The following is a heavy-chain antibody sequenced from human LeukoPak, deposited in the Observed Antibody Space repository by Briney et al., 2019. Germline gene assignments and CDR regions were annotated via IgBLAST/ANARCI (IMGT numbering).Heavy chain of an antibody. CDR2: IYYSGST. D-gene: IGHD2-15*01. CDR3: ARCHCSGGSCYSGYYYMDV. J-gene: IGHJ6*03. CDR1: GGSISSGSYY. V-gene: IGHV4-61*02. Sequence: PSQTLSLTCTVSGGSISSGSYYWSWIRQPAGKGLEWIGRIYYSGSTYYNPSLKSRVTISVDTSKNQFSLKLSSVTAADTAVYYCARCHCSGGSCYSGYYYMDVWGKGTTVTVSS.